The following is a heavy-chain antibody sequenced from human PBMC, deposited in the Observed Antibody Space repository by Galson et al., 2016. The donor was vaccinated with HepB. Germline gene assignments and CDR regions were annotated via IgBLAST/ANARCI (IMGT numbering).Heavy chain of an antibody. Sequence: SLRLSCAASGFTFNTYAMSWVRQAPGKGPEWVSAITGNGGTTYYTDSMKGRFTISRDNSKNSLYLQMTSLRAEDTAVYYCARYYGDYDLKNYYYYGMDVWGQGTTVTVSS. D-gene: IGHD4-17*01. V-gene: IGHV3-23*01. CDR3: ARYYGDYDLKNYYYYGMDV. J-gene: IGHJ6*02. CDR1: GFTFNTYA. CDR2: ITGNGGTT.